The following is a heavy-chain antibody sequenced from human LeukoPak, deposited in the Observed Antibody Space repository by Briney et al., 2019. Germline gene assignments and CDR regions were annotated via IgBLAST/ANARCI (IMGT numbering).Heavy chain of an antibody. CDR2: ISSSSSYI. J-gene: IGHJ4*02. Sequence: PGGSLRLSCAASGYTFSSYSMNWVRQAPGKGLEWVSSISSSSSYIYYADSVKGRFTISRDNSKNTLYLQMNSLRAEDTAVYYCARGWGFAGPFDYWGQGTLVTVSS. CDR3: ARGWGFAGPFDY. D-gene: IGHD3-10*01. V-gene: IGHV3-21*04. CDR1: GYTFSSYS.